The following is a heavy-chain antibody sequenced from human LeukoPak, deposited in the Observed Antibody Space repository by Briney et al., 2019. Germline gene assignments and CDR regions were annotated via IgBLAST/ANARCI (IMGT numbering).Heavy chain of an antibody. J-gene: IGHJ4*02. CDR3: ARALSGYDSGSFDY. Sequence: SVKVSCKASGGTFSSYAISWVRQAPGQGLEWMGVIIPIFGTANYAQKFQGRVTITADESTSTAYMELSSLRSEDTVVYYSARALSGYDSGSFDYWGQGTLVTVSS. V-gene: IGHV1-69*13. CDR1: GGTFSSYA. D-gene: IGHD5-12*01. CDR2: IIPIFGTA.